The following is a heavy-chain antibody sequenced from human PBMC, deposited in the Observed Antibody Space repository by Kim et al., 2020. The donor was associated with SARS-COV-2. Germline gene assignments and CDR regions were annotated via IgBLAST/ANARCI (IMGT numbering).Heavy chain of an antibody. CDR3: ARPLSGTNCYDY. V-gene: IGHV3-74*01. CDR2: INGDGSDT. Sequence: GGSLRLSCAASGFTFSAYWMNWVRHVPGKGLVWLSRINGDGSDTTYADSVKGLFTISSDNAKNMLYFQLNSLRAEDTALYYCARPLSGTNCYDYWVQGTL. D-gene: IGHD2-8*01. J-gene: IGHJ4*02. CDR1: GFTFSAYW.